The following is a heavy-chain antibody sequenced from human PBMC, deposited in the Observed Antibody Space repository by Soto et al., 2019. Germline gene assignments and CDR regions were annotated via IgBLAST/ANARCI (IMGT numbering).Heavy chain of an antibody. V-gene: IGHV1-69*13. D-gene: IGHD2-21*02. Sequence: ASVKVSCKASGGTFSSYAISWVRQAPGQGLEWMGGIIPIFGTANYAQKFQGRVTITADESTSTAYMELSSLRSEDTAVYYCAAIVVVTATTHYYYYYGMDVWGQGTTVTVSS. J-gene: IGHJ6*02. CDR2: IIPIFGTA. CDR3: AAIVVVTATTHYYYYYGMDV. CDR1: GGTFSSYA.